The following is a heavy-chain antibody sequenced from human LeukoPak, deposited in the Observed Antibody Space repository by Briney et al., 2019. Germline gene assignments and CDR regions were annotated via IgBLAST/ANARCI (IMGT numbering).Heavy chain of an antibody. Sequence: GGSLRLSCVVSGFSFSSYAMSWVRQAPGKGLEWASTLSGSGGITYYSDSVKGRFTVSRDNSKNTLSLQMNSLRAEDTAVYYCAKTYYYDSSGYSHYLAFDYWGQGTLVTVSS. V-gene: IGHV3-23*01. D-gene: IGHD3-22*01. CDR3: AKTYYYDSSGYSHYLAFDY. CDR1: GFSFSSYA. J-gene: IGHJ4*02. CDR2: LSGSGGIT.